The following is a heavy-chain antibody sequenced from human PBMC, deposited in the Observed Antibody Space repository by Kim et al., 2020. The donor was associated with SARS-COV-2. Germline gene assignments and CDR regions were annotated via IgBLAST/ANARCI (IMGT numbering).Heavy chain of an antibody. V-gene: IGHV4-59*09. CDR3: AKGPWGGSYYFDY. Sequence: NPSLESRGTISLDTSKNQFSLKLSSVTAADTAMYYCAKGPWGGSYYFDYWGQGTVVTVSS. J-gene: IGHJ4*02. D-gene: IGHD1-26*01.